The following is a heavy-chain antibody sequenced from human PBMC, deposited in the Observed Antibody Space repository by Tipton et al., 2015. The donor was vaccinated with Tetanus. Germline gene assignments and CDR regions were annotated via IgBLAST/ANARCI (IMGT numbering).Heavy chain of an antibody. D-gene: IGHD2-15*01. CDR1: GGSFSGYY. Sequence: TLSLTCVVYGGSFSGYYWTWIRQPPGKGLEWIGEINHSGTTNYNPSLKSRLTLSVDTSKNQFSLNLRSVIAADTAIYYCARGLGLCTGGSCSFWGQGTPVTVSS. V-gene: IGHV4-34*01. CDR3: ARGLGLCTGGSCSF. CDR2: INHSGTT. J-gene: IGHJ4*02.